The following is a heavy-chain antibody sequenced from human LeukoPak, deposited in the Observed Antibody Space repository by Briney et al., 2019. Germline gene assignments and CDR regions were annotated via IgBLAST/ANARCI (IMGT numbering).Heavy chain of an antibody. CDR3: AKMFWDTVT. CDR1: GFTFRNYA. CDR2: IRNNGDST. J-gene: IGHJ5*02. Sequence: GGSLRLSCAASGFTFRNYAMTWVRQAPGKGLEWVSGIRNNGDSTDYSDSVKGRFTISRDNSKNTLYLQMSSLRAEDTALYYCAKMFWDTVTWGQGTLVTVSS. V-gene: IGHV3-23*01. D-gene: IGHD4-11*01.